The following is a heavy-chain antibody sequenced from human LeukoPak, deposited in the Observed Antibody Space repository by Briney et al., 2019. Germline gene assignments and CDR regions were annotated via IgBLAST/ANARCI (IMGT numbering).Heavy chain of an antibody. CDR3: AKRANSGYGTIYYFDY. Sequence: PGGSLRLSCAASGFTFSSYAMSRVRQAPGKGLEWVSAISGSGGSTYYADSVKGRFTISRDNSKNTLYLQMNSLRAEDTAVYYCAKRANSGYGTIYYFDYWGQGTLVTVSS. V-gene: IGHV3-23*01. CDR2: ISGSGGST. CDR1: GFTFSSYA. J-gene: IGHJ4*02. D-gene: IGHD5-12*01.